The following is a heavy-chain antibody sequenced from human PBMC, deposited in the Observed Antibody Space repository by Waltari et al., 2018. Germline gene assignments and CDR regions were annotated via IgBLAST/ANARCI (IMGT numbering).Heavy chain of an antibody. J-gene: IGHJ4*02. CDR2: INQSGST. CDR1: GGSFSGYY. Sequence: QVQLQQWGEGLLKPSETLSLTCAVYGGSFSGYYWSWIRQPPGKGLEWIGEINQSGSTNYNPSLKSRVTRSVDTSKNQFSLKLSSVTSADTAVYYCARLGLTAFDYWGQGMLVTVSS. D-gene: IGHD2-21*02. CDR3: ARLGLTAFDY. V-gene: IGHV4-34*01.